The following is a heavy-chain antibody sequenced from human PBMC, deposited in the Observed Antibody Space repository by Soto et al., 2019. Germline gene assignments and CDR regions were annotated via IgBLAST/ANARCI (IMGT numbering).Heavy chain of an antibody. Sequence: PSETLSLTCTVSGGSISSYYWSWIRQPPGKGLEWIGYIYYSGSTNYNPSLKGRVTISVDTSKNQFPLKLSSVTAADTAVYYCARDQVVRGVAYYYYYGMDVWGQGTTVTVSS. V-gene: IGHV4-59*01. CDR2: IYYSGST. CDR3: ARDQVVRGVAYYYYYGMDV. J-gene: IGHJ6*02. D-gene: IGHD3-10*01. CDR1: GGSISSYY.